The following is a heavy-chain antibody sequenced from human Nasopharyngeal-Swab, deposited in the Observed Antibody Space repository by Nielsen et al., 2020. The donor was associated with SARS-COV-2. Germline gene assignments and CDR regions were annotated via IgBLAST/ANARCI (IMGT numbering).Heavy chain of an antibody. CDR2: INHSGST. J-gene: IGHJ6*03. CDR3: ARAPRGLYGSGSHVYYYMDV. CDR1: GGSISSSSYY. V-gene: IGHV4-39*07. Sequence: SETLSLTCTVSGGSISSSSYYWGWIRQPPGKGLEWIGEINHSGSTNYNPSLKSRVTISVDTSKNQFSLKLSSVTAADTAVYYCARAPRGLYGSGSHVYYYMDVWGKGTTVTVSS. D-gene: IGHD3-10*01.